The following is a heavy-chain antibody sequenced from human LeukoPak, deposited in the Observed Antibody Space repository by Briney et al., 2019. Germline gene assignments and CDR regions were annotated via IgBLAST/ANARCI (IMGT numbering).Heavy chain of an antibody. Sequence: GTFSSYAXXXXXXXXXQGLXXXXXXXXXFGTANYAQKFQGRVTITTDESTSTAYMELSSLRSEDTAVYYCAREAGRSSWSGHTQYFDYWGQGTLVTVSS. V-gene: IGHV1-69*05. J-gene: IGHJ4*02. D-gene: IGHD6-13*01. CDR3: AREAGRSSWSGHTQYFDY. CDR2: XXXXFGTA. CDR1: GTFSSYA.